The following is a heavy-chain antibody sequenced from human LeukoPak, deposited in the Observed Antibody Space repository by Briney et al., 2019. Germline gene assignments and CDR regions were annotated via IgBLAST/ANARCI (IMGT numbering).Heavy chain of an antibody. V-gene: IGHV1-69*13. CDR3: ARDATVRGPYGGHHFYSYMDV. CDR1: GGTFSSYA. D-gene: IGHD3-10*01. CDR2: IIPIFDTA. Sequence: VKVSCKTSGGTFSSYAISWVRQAPGQGLEWIGDIIPIFDTANYAQKFQGRVTITADESATTSYMELSSLRSEDTAVYYCARDATVRGPYGGHHFYSYMDVWGKGTTVTISS. J-gene: IGHJ6*03.